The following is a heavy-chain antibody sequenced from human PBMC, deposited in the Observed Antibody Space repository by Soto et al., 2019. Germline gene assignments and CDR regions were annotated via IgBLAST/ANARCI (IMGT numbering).Heavy chain of an antibody. Sequence: EVQLVESGGGLIQPGGSLRLSCAVSGFTVSNNYMSWVRQAPGKGLEGVSVIYSGGYTAYGDSVKGRFTISRDNSKNTLYLKKKSQRAHAPAVFYLGTRPGGGGYWGQGTLVTVSS. J-gene: IGHJ4*02. CDR2: IYSGGYT. CDR1: GFTVSNNY. D-gene: IGHD3-16*01. CDR3: GTRPGGGGY. V-gene: IGHV3-53*01.